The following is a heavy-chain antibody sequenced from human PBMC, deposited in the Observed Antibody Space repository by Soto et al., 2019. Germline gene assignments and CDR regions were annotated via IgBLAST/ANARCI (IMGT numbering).Heavy chain of an antibody. V-gene: IGHV1-18*01. J-gene: IGHJ4*02. CDR1: GYTFTSYG. CDR2: ISAYNGNT. D-gene: IGHD3-22*01. Sequence: ASVKVSCKASGYTFTSYGISWVRQAPGQGLEWMGWISAYNGNTNYAQKLQGRVTMTTDTSTSTAYMELRSLRSDDTAVYYCARDRIVRYYDSSGYDFDYWGQGTLVTVSP. CDR3: ARDRIVRYYDSSGYDFDY.